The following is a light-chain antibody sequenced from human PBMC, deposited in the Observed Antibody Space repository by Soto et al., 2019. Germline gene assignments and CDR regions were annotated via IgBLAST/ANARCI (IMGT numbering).Light chain of an antibody. Sequence: ITLSLSIVSASPKPTPCLSYRASQSVSSYLAWYQQKPGQAPRLLIYGASSRATGIPDRFSGSGSGTDFTLTISSLQPDDFATYFCQQYSTYSSTFGQGTKVDIK. CDR3: QQYSTYSST. J-gene: IGKJ1*01. V-gene: IGKV3D-15*01. CDR2: GAS. CDR1: QSVSSY.